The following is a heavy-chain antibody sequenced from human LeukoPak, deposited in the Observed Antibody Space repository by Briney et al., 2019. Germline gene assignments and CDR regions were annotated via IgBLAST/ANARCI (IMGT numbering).Heavy chain of an antibody. CDR1: GGSISGSNYY. CDR3: ARHYGDYVGQYFQH. Sequence: SETLSLTCIVSGGSISGSNYYWGWIRQPPGKGLEWIGSIYDRGSTYYNPSLKSRVAISVDTSKNQFSLRLSSVTAADTAVYYCARHYGDYVGQYFQHWGQGTLVAVSS. V-gene: IGHV4-39*01. J-gene: IGHJ1*01. D-gene: IGHD4-17*01. CDR2: IYDRGST.